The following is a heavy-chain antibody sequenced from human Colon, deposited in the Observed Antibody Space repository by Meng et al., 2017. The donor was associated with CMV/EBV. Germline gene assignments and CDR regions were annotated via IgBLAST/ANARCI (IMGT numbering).Heavy chain of an antibody. V-gene: IGHV3-23*03. CDR2: IYSGGSST. CDR1: GFTFSNYA. CDR3: AKDGDRKDDY. J-gene: IGHJ4*02. Sequence: GESLKISCAASGFTFSNYAMSWVRQAPGKGLEWVSVIYSGGSSTYYADSVKGRFTISRDNSKNTLYLQMNSLRAEDTAVYYCAKDGDRKDDYWGQGTLVTVSS. D-gene: IGHD3-3*01.